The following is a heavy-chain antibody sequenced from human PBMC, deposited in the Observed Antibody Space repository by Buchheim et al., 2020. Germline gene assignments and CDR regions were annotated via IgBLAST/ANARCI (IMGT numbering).Heavy chain of an antibody. J-gene: IGHJ6*02. CDR2: ISYDGSNK. CDR3: AKERNYYYYGMDV. V-gene: IGHV3-30*18. Sequence: QVQLVESGGGVVQPGRSLRLSCAASGFTFSSYGMHWVRQAPGKGLEWVAVISYDGSNKYYADSVKGRFTISRDNSKKTLYLQMNSLRAEDTAVYYCAKERNYYYYGMDVWGQGTT. CDR1: GFTFSSYG.